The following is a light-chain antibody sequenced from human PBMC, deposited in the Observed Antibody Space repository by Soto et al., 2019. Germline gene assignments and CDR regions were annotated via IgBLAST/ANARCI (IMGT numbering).Light chain of an antibody. CDR1: ESVSRN. CDR2: GAS. J-gene: IGKJ1*01. V-gene: IGKV3-15*01. CDR3: QQYNNWPPWT. Sequence: EVVLTQSPATRSLCPGERAALSCRASESVSRNLAWYQQKPGQAPRLLIYGASTRATGIPARFSGSGSGTEFTLTISSLQSEDFAVYYCQQYNNWPPWTFGQGTKVDIK.